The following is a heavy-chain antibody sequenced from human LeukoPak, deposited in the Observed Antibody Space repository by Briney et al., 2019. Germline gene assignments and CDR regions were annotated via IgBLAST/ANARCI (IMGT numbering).Heavy chain of an antibody. V-gene: IGHV1-46*01. CDR3: ARPTATISPSSPLSAFDI. D-gene: IGHD6-6*01. J-gene: IGHJ3*02. CDR1: GYTLTELS. CDR2: INPSGGST. Sequence: ASVKVSCKVSGYTLTELSMHWVRQTPGKGLEWMGIINPSGGSTSYAQKFQGRVTMTRDMSTSTVYMELSSLRSEDTAVYYCARPTATISPSSPLSAFDIWGQGTMVTVSS.